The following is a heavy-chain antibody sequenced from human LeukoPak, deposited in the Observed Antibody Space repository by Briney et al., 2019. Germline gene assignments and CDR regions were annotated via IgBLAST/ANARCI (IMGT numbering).Heavy chain of an antibody. V-gene: IGHV1-69*04. Sequence: SVKVSCKASGGTFSSYAISWVRQAPGQGLEWKGRIIPILGIANYAQKFQGRVTITADKSTSTAYMELSSLRSEDTAVYYCAREEAGPVSLLPWGQGTLVTVSS. CDR2: IIPILGIA. D-gene: IGHD3-16*02. CDR3: AREEAGPVSLLP. CDR1: GGTFSSYA. J-gene: IGHJ4*02.